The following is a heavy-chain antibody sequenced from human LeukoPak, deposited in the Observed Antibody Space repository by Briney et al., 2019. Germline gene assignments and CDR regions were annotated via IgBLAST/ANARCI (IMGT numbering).Heavy chain of an antibody. Sequence: PGGSLRLSCAASGFTFSSYGMHWVRQAPGKGLEWVAVISYDGSNKYYADSVKGRFTISRDNSKNTLYLQMNSLRAEDTAVYYCAKDGKVAATWNYFDYWGQGTLVTVSS. J-gene: IGHJ4*02. CDR1: GFTFSSYG. CDR2: ISYDGSNK. D-gene: IGHD2-15*01. V-gene: IGHV3-30*18. CDR3: AKDGKVAATWNYFDY.